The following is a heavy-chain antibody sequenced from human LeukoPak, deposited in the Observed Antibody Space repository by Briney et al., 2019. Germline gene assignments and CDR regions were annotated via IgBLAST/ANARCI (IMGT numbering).Heavy chain of an antibody. CDR3: ARESPFSEVVVVVAATRHFDS. CDR2: ISHSGRS. Sequence: PSETLSLTCAVSGGSFNKYYWSWIRQPPGKGLEWIGEISHSGRSDYNPSLNNRATISLGPSKGQFSLNLTSVTSADTAVYYCARESPFSEVVVVVAATRHFDSWGQGTLVAVSS. J-gene: IGHJ4*02. V-gene: IGHV4-34*01. CDR1: GGSFNKYY. D-gene: IGHD2-15*01.